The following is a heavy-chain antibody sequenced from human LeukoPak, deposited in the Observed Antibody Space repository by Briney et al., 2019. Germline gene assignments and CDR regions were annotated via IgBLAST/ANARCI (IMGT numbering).Heavy chain of an antibody. J-gene: IGHJ3*02. D-gene: IGHD6-13*01. Sequence: PGGSLRLSCAASGFTVSSNYMSWVRQAPGKGLEWVSAIYSGGSTYYPDTVKGRFTISRANPKNTLYLQMDSRRAEGTAVYYCAGRQLVRLSDAFDIWGQGTMVSVSS. V-gene: IGHV3-53*01. CDR3: AGRQLVRLSDAFDI. CDR2: IYSGGST. CDR1: GFTVSSNY.